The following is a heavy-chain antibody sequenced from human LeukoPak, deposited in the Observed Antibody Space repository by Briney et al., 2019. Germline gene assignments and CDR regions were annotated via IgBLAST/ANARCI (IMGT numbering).Heavy chain of an antibody. CDR3: AREERDGAFVVVTARYAFDI. Sequence: PSETLSLTCTVSGGSISSYYWSWIRQPAGKGLEWIGRIYSSGSTNYNPSLKSRVTMSVDTSKNQFSLKLSSVTAADTAVYYCAREERDGAFVVVTARYAFDIWGQGTMVTVSS. V-gene: IGHV4-4*07. J-gene: IGHJ3*02. D-gene: IGHD2-21*02. CDR2: IYSSGST. CDR1: GGSISSYY.